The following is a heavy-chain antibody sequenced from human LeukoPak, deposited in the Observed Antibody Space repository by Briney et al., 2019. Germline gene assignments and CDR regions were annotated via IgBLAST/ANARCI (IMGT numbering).Heavy chain of an antibody. CDR2: ISSSSSYI. CDR3: AREDSSGPFDWFDP. Sequence: PGGSLRLSCAASGFTFSSYSMNWVRQAPGKGLEWVSSISSSSSYIYYADSVKGRFTISRDNAKNSLYLQKNSRRAEDTAVYYCAREDSSGPFDWFDPWGQGTLVTVSS. V-gene: IGHV3-21*01. CDR1: GFTFSSYS. D-gene: IGHD6-19*01. J-gene: IGHJ5*02.